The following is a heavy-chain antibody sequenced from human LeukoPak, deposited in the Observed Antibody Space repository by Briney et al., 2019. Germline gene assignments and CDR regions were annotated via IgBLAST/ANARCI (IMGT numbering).Heavy chain of an antibody. J-gene: IGHJ5*02. D-gene: IGHD6-13*01. Sequence: PSQTLSLTCTVPGGSISSGDYYWSWIRQPPGKGLEWIGYIYYSGSTYYNPSLKSRVTISVDTSKNQFSLKLSSVTAADTAVYYCARREAAAGPLGPYNWFDPWGQGTLVTVSS. CDR2: IYYSGST. V-gene: IGHV4-30-4*01. CDR3: ARREAAAGPLGPYNWFDP. CDR1: GGSISSGDYY.